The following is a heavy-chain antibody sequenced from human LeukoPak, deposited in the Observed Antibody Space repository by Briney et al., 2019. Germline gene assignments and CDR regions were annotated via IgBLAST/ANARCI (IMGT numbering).Heavy chain of an antibody. CDR2: INTNGSTT. CDR3: ARYYVSGSFGP. Sequence: GGSLRLSCAASGFTFSSYWMHWVRQAPGKGLEWVSHINTNGSTTYYADSVKSRFTISRDNAKNTVYLQMNSMRAEDTAVYYCARYYVSGSFGPWGQGTLVTVSS. J-gene: IGHJ5*02. CDR1: GFTFSSYW. D-gene: IGHD3-10*01. V-gene: IGHV3-74*01.